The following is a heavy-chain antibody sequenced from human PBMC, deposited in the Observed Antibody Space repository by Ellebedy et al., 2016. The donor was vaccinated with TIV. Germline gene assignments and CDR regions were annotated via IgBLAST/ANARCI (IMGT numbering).Heavy chain of an antibody. CDR3: APLRLWFGELLSSDY. J-gene: IGHJ4*02. Sequence: GESLKISXAASGFTFSSYAMSWVRQAPGKGLEWVSAISGSGGKTYYADSVKGRFTISRDNSKNTLYLEMNSLRTEDTAVYYCAPLRLWFGELLSSDYWGQGTRVTVSS. D-gene: IGHD3-10*01. CDR2: ISGSGGKT. V-gene: IGHV3-23*01. CDR1: GFTFSSYA.